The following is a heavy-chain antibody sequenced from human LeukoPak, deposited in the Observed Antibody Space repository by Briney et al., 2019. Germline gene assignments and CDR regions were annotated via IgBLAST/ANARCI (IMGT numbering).Heavy chain of an antibody. J-gene: IGHJ4*02. CDR3: ARDNYSSSDY. CDR1: GYTFTGYY. Sequence: ASVKVSCKASGYTFTGYYMHWVRQAPGQGLEWMGRINPNSGGRNYAQELQGRVTMTRDTSISTAYMELSRLRSDDTAVYYCARDNYSSSDYWGQGTLVTVSS. CDR2: INPNSGGR. V-gene: IGHV1-2*06. D-gene: IGHD6-6*01.